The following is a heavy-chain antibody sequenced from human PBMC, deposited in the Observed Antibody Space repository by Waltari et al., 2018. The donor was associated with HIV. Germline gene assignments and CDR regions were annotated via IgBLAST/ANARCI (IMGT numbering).Heavy chain of an antibody. CDR2: IWYDGDNK. CDR3: ARGGYYYDISGYYHY. CDR1: GFTFSNFA. J-gene: IGHJ4*02. Sequence: QVQLVESGGGVVQPGRSLRLSCAASGFTFSNFAMHWVRQAPGKGLEWVAVIWYDGDNKYYAGSVKGRFNISRDNSKNTLYLQMNSLRVEDTAVYYCARGGYYYDISGYYHYWGQGTLVTVSS. D-gene: IGHD3-22*01. V-gene: IGHV3-33*01.